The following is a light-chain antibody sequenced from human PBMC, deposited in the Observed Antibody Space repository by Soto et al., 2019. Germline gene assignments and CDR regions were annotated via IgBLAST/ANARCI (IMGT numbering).Light chain of an antibody. CDR2: GAS. CDR3: QHYNNWPHT. CDR1: QSGSSN. Sequence: EIVMTQAPATLSVSPGERATLCCRASQSGSSNLAWYQQKPGQAPRLLIYGASTRATGIPARFSGSGSGTEFTLSISSLQSEDFAVYYCQHYNNWPHTFGQGTKLEI. V-gene: IGKV3-15*01. J-gene: IGKJ2*01.